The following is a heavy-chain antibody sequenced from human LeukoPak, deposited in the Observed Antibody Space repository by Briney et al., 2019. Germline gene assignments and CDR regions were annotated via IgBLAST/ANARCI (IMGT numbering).Heavy chain of an antibody. D-gene: IGHD2-2*01. Sequence: GGSLRLSCAASGFTFSNAWMSWVRQAPGKGLEWVGRIKSKTDGGTTDYAAPVKGRFTISRDDSKNTLYLQMNSLKTEDTAVYYCTTEIVVVPAAKDYWGQGTLVTVPS. CDR1: GFTFSNAW. V-gene: IGHV3-15*01. CDR3: TTEIVVVPAAKDY. J-gene: IGHJ4*02. CDR2: IKSKTDGGTT.